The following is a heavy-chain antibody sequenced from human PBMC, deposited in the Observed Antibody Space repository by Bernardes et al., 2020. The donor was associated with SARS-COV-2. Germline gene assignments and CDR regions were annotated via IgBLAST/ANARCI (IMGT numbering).Heavy chain of an antibody. CDR3: AMDEGSTWPHSFNI. Sequence: SETLSLTCTVSGGSISSDDNYWSWIRQPAGKGLEWIGRIYASGSTNYNPSLKSRVTISVDMSKNQFSLNLSSVTAADTAVYYCAMDEGSTWPHSFNIWGQGTMVPVSS. CDR1: GGSISSDDNY. J-gene: IGHJ3*02. CDR2: IYASGST. D-gene: IGHD6-13*01. V-gene: IGHV4-61*02.